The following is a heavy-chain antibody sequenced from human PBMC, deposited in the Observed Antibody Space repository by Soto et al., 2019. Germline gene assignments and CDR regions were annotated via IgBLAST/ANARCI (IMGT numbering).Heavy chain of an antibody. CDR1: GFPLGTHD. CDR2: ISGPGDKT. Sequence: PGGSLRLSCSASGFPLGTHDMGWVRQATGTGLEWVSSISGPGDKTYYSNAVTGRFTISRDNSKNTLHLQMESLRAEDTAIYYCARAKTYYGSKGWFDPWGQGTSVTV. V-gene: IGHV3-23*01. J-gene: IGHJ5*02. CDR3: ARAKTYYGSKGWFDP. D-gene: IGHD3-22*01.